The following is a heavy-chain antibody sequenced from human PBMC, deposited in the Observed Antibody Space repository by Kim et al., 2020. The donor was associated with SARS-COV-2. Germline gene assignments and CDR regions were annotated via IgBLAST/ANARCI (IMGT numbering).Heavy chain of an antibody. CDR2: IYGGGST. V-gene: IGHV3-53*01. CDR3: ARDSGPSEVPH. J-gene: IGHJ4*02. Sequence: GGSLRLSCAASGFTVSSNYMSWVRQAPGKGLEWVSVIYGGGSTYYADSVKGRFTISRDNSKNTVYLQMNSLRAEDTAVYYCARDSGPSEVPHWGQGTLVTVSS. CDR1: GFTVSSNY. D-gene: IGHD5-12*01.